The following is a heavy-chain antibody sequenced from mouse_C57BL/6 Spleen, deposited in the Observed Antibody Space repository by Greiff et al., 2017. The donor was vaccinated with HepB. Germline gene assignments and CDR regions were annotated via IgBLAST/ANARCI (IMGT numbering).Heavy chain of an antibody. CDR1: GFTFSSYA. J-gene: IGHJ2*01. Sequence: DVMLVESGGGLVKPGGSLKLSCAASGFTFSSYAMSWVRQTPEKRLEWVATISDGGSYTYYPDNVKGRFTISRDNAKNNLYLQMSHLKSEDTAMYYCARAYSNYVPFDYWGQGTTLTVSS. CDR2: ISDGGSYT. V-gene: IGHV5-4*03. CDR3: ARAYSNYVPFDY. D-gene: IGHD2-5*01.